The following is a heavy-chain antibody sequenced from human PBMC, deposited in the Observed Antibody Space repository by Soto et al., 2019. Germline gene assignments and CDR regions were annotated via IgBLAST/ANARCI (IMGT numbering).Heavy chain of an antibody. J-gene: IGHJ4*02. D-gene: IGHD3-10*01. V-gene: IGHV1-8*01. CDR1: GYTFTSYD. CDR2: MNPNSGNT. Sequence: ASVKVSCKASGYTFTSYDINWVRQATGQGLEWMGWMNPNSGNTGYARKFQGRVTMTRNTSISTAYMELSSLRSEDTAVYYCARGNVLKSSYYYGSGSSDYWGQGTLVTVSS. CDR3: ARGNVLKSSYYYGSGSSDY.